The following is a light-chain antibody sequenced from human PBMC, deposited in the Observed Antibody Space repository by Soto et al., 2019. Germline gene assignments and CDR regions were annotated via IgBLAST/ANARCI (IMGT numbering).Light chain of an antibody. CDR2: DVS. Sequence: QSALTQPASMSGCPGQSITISCTGTSSDVGGYNYVSWYQQHPGKAPKLMIYDVSNRPSGVSNRFSGSKSGNTASLTISGLQAEDEADYYCSSYTSSSTRGVFGGGTKLTVL. J-gene: IGLJ2*01. V-gene: IGLV2-14*01. CDR1: SSDVGGYNY. CDR3: SSYTSSSTRGV.